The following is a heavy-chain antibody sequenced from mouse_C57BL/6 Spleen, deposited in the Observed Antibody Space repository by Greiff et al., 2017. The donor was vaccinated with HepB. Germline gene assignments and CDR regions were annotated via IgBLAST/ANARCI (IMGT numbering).Heavy chain of an antibody. V-gene: IGHV1-42*01. CDR2: INPSTGGT. Sequence: EVHLVESGPELVKPGASVKISCKASGYSFTGYYMNWVKQSPEKSLEWIGEINPSTGGTTYNQKFKAKATLTVDKSSSTAYMQLKSLTSEDSAVYYCARSSTGTGVYYFDYWGQGTTLTVSS. CDR1: GYSFTGYY. CDR3: ARSSTGTGVYYFDY. D-gene: IGHD4-1*02. J-gene: IGHJ2*01.